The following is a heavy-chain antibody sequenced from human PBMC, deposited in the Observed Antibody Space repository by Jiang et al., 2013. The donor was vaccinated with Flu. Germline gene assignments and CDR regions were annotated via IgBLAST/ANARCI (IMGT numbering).Heavy chain of an antibody. CDR3: ARESLASTYYDYVWGSYRPXTFDY. J-gene: IGHJ4*02. CDR1: GYTFTSYG. V-gene: IGHV1-18*01. Sequence: GAEVKKPGASVKVSCKASGYTFTSYGISWVRQAPGQGLEWMGWISAYNGNTNYAQKLQGRVTMTTDTSTSTAYMELRSLRSDDTAVYYCARESLASTYYDYVWGSYRPXTFDYWGQGTLVTVSS. CDR2: ISAYNGNT. D-gene: IGHD3-16*02.